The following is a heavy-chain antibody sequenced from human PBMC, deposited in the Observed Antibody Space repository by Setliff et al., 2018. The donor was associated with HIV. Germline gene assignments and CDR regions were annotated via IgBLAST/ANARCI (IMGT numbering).Heavy chain of an antibody. D-gene: IGHD3-10*01. CDR1: GFTFSGYA. CDR3: AKQVSGYFDY. J-gene: IGHJ4*02. CDR2: ISGSGGNT. V-gene: IGHV3-23*01. Sequence: GGSLRLSCAASGFTFSGYAMSWVRQAPGKGLEWVSTISGSGGNTYSADSVKGRFTISRDNSKSTLYLQMNSLRADDTAVYYCAKQVSGYFDYWGQGALVTVSS.